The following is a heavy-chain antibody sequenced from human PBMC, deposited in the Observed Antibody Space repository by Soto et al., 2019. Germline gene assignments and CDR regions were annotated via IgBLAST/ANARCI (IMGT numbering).Heavy chain of an antibody. CDR2: IIPILGIA. J-gene: IGHJ6*03. CDR1: GGTFSSYT. Sequence: SVKVSCKASGGTFSSYTISWVRQAPGQGLEWMGRIIPILGIANYAQKFQGRVTITADKSTSTAYMELSSLRSEDTAVYYCAREEGDDYYYYYLDVWGKGTTATAPS. CDR3: AREEGDDYYYYYLDV. V-gene: IGHV1-69*04. D-gene: IGHD3-16*01.